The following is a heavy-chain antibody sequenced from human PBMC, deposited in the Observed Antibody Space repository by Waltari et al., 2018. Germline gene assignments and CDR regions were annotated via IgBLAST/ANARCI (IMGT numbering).Heavy chain of an antibody. Sequence: QVQLQESGPGLVKPSETLSLTCTVSGGSISSYYWSWIRQPPGKGLEWIVYIYYSGSTNYNPSLKCRVTISVDTSKNQFSLKLSSVTAADTAVYYCASLYYGASKDAFDIWGQGTMVTVSS. CDR2: IYYSGST. V-gene: IGHV4-59*01. CDR3: ASLYYGASKDAFDI. CDR1: GGSISSYY. J-gene: IGHJ3*02. D-gene: IGHD4-17*01.